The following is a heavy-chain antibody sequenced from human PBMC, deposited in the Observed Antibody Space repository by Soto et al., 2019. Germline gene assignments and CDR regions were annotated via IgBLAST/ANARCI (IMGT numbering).Heavy chain of an antibody. D-gene: IGHD2-8*02. J-gene: IGHJ4*02. Sequence: KTSETLSLTCAVYGGPFNDYYWTWIRQIPGTGLEWIGEINQNGATNYNPSLKSRVIMSVDTSKTQVSLRLTSVTAADAAVYYCARGNRRRYCTGGACYPPHLPSFDSWGQGTLVTVSS. V-gene: IGHV4-34*01. CDR2: INQNGAT. CDR3: ARGNRRRYCTGGACYPPHLPSFDS. CDR1: GGPFNDYY.